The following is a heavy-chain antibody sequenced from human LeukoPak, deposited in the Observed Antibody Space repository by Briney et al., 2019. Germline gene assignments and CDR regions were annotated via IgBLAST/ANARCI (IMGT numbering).Heavy chain of an antibody. Sequence: GGSLRLSCTASGFDFSNSFMTWVRQAPGKGLEWISYISSRSTTIYYADSVKGRFTISRDNGKNTVYLQMNNLRVDDTAVFYCGKGSLAVPATPLDFWGQGTQVTVSS. CDR1: GFDFSNSF. V-gene: IGHV3-11*01. CDR2: ISSRSTTI. CDR3: GKGSLAVPATPLDF. D-gene: IGHD2-15*01. J-gene: IGHJ4*02.